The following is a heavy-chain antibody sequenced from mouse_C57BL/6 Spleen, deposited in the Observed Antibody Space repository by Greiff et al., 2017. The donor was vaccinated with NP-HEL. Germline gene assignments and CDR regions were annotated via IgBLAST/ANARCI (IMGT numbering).Heavy chain of an antibody. CDR2: IHPNSGST. CDR3: ARSYYGSSPWYFDV. V-gene: IGHV1-64*01. J-gene: IGHJ1*03. Sequence: QVQLQQPGAELVKPGASVKLSCKASGYTFTSYWMHWVKQRPGQGLKWIGMIHPNSGSTNYNEKFKSKATLTVDKSSSTAYMQLSSLTSEDSAVYYCARSYYGSSPWYFDVWGTGTTVTVSS. D-gene: IGHD1-1*01. CDR1: GYTFTSYW.